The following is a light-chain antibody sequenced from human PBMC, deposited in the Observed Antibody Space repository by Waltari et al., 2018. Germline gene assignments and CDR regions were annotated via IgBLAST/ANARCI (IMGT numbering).Light chain of an antibody. J-gene: IGLJ2*01. V-gene: IGLV2-14*01. CDR2: DVS. CDR3: SSYTSSSHVV. Sequence: QSALTQPASVSGSPGQSITISCTVTSRDVCGYNYVSWYQQHPGKAPKLMIYDVSNRPSGVSNRFSGSKSGNTASLTISGLQAEDEADYYCSSYTSSSHVVFGGGTKLTVL. CDR1: SRDVCGYNY.